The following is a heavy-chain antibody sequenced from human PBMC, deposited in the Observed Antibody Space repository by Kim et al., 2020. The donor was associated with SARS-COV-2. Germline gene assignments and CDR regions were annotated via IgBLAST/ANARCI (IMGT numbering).Heavy chain of an antibody. V-gene: IGHV3-48*04. D-gene: IGHD3-22*01. CDR1: GFTFSSYS. Sequence: GGSLRLSCAASGFTFSSYSMNWVRQAPGKGLEWVSYISSSSSTIYYADSVKGRFTISRDNAKNSLYLQMNSLRAEDTAVYYCARALNPRRPENYDSSGYSDYWGQGTLVTVSS. CDR3: ARALNPRRPENYDSSGYSDY. CDR2: ISSSSSTI. J-gene: IGHJ4*02.